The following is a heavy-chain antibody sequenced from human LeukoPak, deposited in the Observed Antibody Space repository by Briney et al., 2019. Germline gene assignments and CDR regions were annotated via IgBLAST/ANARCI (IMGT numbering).Heavy chain of an antibody. CDR3: ARGKPYYYDSSGYSD. CDR2: IYYSGST. D-gene: IGHD3-22*01. Sequence: SETLSLTCTVSGGFVSSGSYYWSWIRQPPGKGLEWIGYIYYSGSTNYNPSLKSRVTISVDTSKNQFSLKLSSATAADTAVYYCARGKPYYYDSSGYSDWGQGTLVTVSS. V-gene: IGHV4-61*01. CDR1: GGFVSSGSYY. J-gene: IGHJ4*02.